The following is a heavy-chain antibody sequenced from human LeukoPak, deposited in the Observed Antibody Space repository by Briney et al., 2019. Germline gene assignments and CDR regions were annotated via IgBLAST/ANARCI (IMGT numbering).Heavy chain of an antibody. Sequence: GSLRLSCAASGFTFSSYGMSWVRQAPGKGLEWVSVISGSGGSTYYADSVKGRFTISRDNSKNTLYLQMNSLRAEDTAVYYCAKGDYGAPYYYMDVWGKGTTVTVSS. D-gene: IGHD4-17*01. CDR2: ISGSGGST. V-gene: IGHV3-23*01. CDR1: GFTFSSYG. J-gene: IGHJ6*03. CDR3: AKGDYGAPYYYMDV.